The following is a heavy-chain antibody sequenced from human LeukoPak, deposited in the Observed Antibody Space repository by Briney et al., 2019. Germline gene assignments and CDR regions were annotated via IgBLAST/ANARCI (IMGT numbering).Heavy chain of an antibody. CDR1: GDSISSYY. CDR3: ARARYTNGAARNNWFDP. Sequence: SETLSLTCTVSGDSISSYYWSWIRQPPGKGLEWIGFIYYSGSTYYNPSLKSRVSISVDTSKNQFSLKMRSVTAADTAVYFCARARYTNGAARNNWFDPWGQGTLVTVSS. J-gene: IGHJ5*02. D-gene: IGHD2-8*01. CDR2: IYYSGST. V-gene: IGHV4-59*01.